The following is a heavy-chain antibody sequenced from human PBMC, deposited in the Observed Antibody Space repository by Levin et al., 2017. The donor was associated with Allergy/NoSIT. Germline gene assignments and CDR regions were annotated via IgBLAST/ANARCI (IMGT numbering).Heavy chain of an antibody. D-gene: IGHD4/OR15-4a*01. CDR3: AMVDNGSVN. J-gene: IGHJ4*02. CDR1: GFTFSNAW. CDR2: IKRKTDGETT. V-gene: IGHV3-15*01. Sequence: PGGSLRLSCAASGFTFSNAWMNWVRQAPGKGLEWVGRIKRKTDGETTEFTEPVKGRLTISRDDSKNTVFLHMNSLKTDDTAVYYCAMVDNGSVNWGQGTLVTVSS.